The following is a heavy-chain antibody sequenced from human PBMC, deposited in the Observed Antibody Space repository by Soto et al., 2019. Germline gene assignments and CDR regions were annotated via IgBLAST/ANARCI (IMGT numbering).Heavy chain of an antibody. V-gene: IGHV4-4*02. D-gene: IGHD2-2*01. CDR3: ARHPGYCSGSNCYGYYTMDV. Sequence: SETLSLTCAVSCGSISSSNWWSWVRQPPGKGLEWIGEIYHSGSTNYNPSLESRVTISVDTSKNQFSLELSSVTAADTAVYSCARHPGYCSGSNCYGYYTMDVWGQGTTVTVSS. CDR2: IYHSGST. J-gene: IGHJ6*02. CDR1: CGSISSSNW.